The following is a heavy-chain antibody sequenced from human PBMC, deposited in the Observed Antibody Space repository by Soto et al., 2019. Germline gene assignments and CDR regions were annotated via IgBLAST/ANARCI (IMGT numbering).Heavy chain of an antibody. CDR2: ISYDGSNK. Sequence: PGGSLRLSCAASGITFSTYWMSWVRQAPGKGLEWVAVISYDGSNKYYADSVKGRFTISRDNSKNTLYLQMNSLRAEDTAVYYCAKDLFFLEVVAATLDYYGMDVWGQGTTVTVSS. J-gene: IGHJ6*02. V-gene: IGHV3-30*18. CDR1: GITFSTYW. D-gene: IGHD2-15*01. CDR3: AKDLFFLEVVAATLDYYGMDV.